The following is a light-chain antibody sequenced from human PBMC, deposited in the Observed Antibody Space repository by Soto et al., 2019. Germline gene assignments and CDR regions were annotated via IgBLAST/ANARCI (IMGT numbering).Light chain of an antibody. J-gene: IGKJ2*01. V-gene: IGKV3-15*01. CDR2: GTS. Sequence: EIVMTQYPGALSVSPGASAALSCRASQSVGRNFAWYQQRPGQAPRVLIYGTSTRATGVPARFSGSGSGTDFTLSISSLQSEDFSVYYCQQYNKWPYTFGQGTRLEIK. CDR3: QQYNKWPYT. CDR1: QSVGRN.